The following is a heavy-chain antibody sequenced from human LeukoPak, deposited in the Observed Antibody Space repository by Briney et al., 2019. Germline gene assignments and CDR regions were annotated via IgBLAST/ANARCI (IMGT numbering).Heavy chain of an antibody. CDR3: ARGRQGAKTRYFDL. CDR2: ISSDGGST. Sequence: GGSLRLSCAASGIIFSNYAMHWVRQGPWKGLECISTISSDGGSTYYANSAKGRFTISRDNSKNTLYLQMGSLRAEDMAVYYCARGRQGAKTRYFDLWGRGTRVTVSS. V-gene: IGHV3-64*01. J-gene: IGHJ2*01. D-gene: IGHD1-26*01. CDR1: GIIFSNYA.